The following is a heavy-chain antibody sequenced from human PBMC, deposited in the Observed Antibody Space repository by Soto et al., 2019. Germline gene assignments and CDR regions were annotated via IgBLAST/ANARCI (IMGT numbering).Heavy chain of an antibody. Sequence: QLLESGGGQVQPGGSLRLSCAASGFTFSDYAMTWVRQAPGKGLEWVSGIIASGTYSKYADSVNGRFTISRDNAKNTLYLQMNGLRVEDTAVYFCAKDPNGDYIGAFDFWGQGTMVTVSS. CDR1: GFTFSDYA. D-gene: IGHD4-17*01. CDR2: IIASGTYS. V-gene: IGHV3-23*01. J-gene: IGHJ3*01. CDR3: AKDPNGDYIGAFDF.